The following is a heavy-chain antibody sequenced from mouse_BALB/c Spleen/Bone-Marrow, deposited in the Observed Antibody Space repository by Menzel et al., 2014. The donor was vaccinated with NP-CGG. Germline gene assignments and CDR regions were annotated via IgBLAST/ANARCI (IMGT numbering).Heavy chain of an antibody. D-gene: IGHD2-1*01. Sequence: QVQLQQPGTEVVRPGASVKLSCKASGYSFTTYWMNWVKQRPGQGLEWIGMIHPSDSETRLNQKFKDKATLTVDKSSSTAYMRLNSPTSEDSAVYYCAREKVYYGISWFAYWGQGTLATVSA. V-gene: IGHV1-61*01. J-gene: IGHJ3*01. CDR3: AREKVYYGISWFAY. CDR2: IHPSDSET. CDR1: GYSFTTYW.